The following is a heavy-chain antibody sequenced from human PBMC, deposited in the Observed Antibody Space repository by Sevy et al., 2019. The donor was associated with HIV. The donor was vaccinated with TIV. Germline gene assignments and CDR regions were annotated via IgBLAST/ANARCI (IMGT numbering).Heavy chain of an antibody. D-gene: IGHD5-18*01. CDR3: ARDSPRDTAMANYGMDV. J-gene: IGHJ6*02. CDR2: IYYSGST. CDR1: GGPISSGGYY. V-gene: IGHV4-31*03. Sequence: SETLSLTCTVSGGPISSGGYYWSWIRQHPGKGLEWIGYIYYSGSTYYNPSLKSRVTISVDTSKNQFSLKLSSVTAADTAVYYCARDSPRDTAMANYGMDVWGQGTTVTVSS.